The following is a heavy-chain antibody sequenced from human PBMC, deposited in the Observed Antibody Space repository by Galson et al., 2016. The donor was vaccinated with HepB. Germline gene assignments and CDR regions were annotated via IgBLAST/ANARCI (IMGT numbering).Heavy chain of an antibody. CDR1: GYSFTNYW. J-gene: IGHJ2*01. CDR3: ARRGAYGSSGYFCVPYWYFDL. D-gene: IGHD6-13*01. CDR2: IDPSDSYT. Sequence: QSGAEVKKPGESLRISCKGSGYSFTNYWINWVRQMPGKGLEWMGRIDPSDSYTNYSPSFQGHVTISADKSISTAYLQWSSLKASDTAMYYCARRGAYGSSGYFCVPYWYFDLWGRGTLVTVSS. V-gene: IGHV5-10-1*01.